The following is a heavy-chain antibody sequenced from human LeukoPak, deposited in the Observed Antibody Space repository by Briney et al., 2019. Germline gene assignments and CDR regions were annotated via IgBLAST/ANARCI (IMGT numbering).Heavy chain of an antibody. CDR2: INSEGSST. J-gene: IGHJ3*02. D-gene: IGHD3-10*01. CDR1: GFTLNSYW. V-gene: IGHV3-74*01. CDR3: ARVGITMVRTDAFDI. Sequence: PGGSLRLSCAASGFTLNSYWMHWVRRAPGKGLVWVSRINSEGSSTSYADSVKGRFTISRDNARNTLYLQMNSLRAEDTAVYYCARVGITMVRTDAFDIWGQGTMVTVSS.